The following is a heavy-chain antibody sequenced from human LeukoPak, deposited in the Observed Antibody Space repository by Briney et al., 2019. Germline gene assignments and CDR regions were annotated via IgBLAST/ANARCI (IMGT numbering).Heavy chain of an antibody. CDR2: IYYSGST. CDR3: ARDLRGYSYGYKGYYYYYYMDV. J-gene: IGHJ6*03. D-gene: IGHD5-18*01. Sequence: PSETLSLTCTVSGGSISSSSYYWGWIRQPPGKGLEWIGSIYYSGSTYYNPSLKSRVTISVDTSKNQFSLKLSSVTAADTAVYYCARDLRGYSYGYKGYYYYYYMDVWGKGTTVTISS. V-gene: IGHV4-39*07. CDR1: GGSISSSSYY.